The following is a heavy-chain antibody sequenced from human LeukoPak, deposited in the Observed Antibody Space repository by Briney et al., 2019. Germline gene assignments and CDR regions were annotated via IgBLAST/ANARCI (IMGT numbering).Heavy chain of an antibody. V-gene: IGHV3-7*01. CDR3: ATSSDAPANI. CDR2: IRQDGGAK. D-gene: IGHD2-2*01. J-gene: IGHJ4*02. Sequence: APGXXXEWVANIRQDGGAKYYVDSVRGRFTISRDNAKNSLYLQMNSLRAEDTGVYYCATSSDAPANIWGQGTLVTVSS.